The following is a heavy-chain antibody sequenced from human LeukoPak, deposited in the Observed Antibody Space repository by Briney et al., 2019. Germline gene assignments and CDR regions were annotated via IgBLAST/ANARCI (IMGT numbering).Heavy chain of an antibody. CDR3: ARDEDYGDVDYFDY. D-gene: IGHD4-17*01. J-gene: IGHJ4*02. V-gene: IGHV3-48*04. CDR2: ISSSSSTI. CDR1: GFTFGSYS. Sequence: GSLRLSCAASGFTFGSYSMNWVRQAPGKGLEWVSYISSSSSTIYYADSVKGRFTISRDNAKNSLYLQMDSLRAEDTAVYYCARDEDYGDVDYFDYWGQGTLVTVSS.